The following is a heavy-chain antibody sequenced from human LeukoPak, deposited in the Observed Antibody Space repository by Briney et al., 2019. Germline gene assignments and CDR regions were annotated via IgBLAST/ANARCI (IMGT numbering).Heavy chain of an antibody. Sequence: GGSLRLSCAASGFTFSSYAMHWVRQAPGRGLEWVAVISYDGSNKYYADSVKGRFTISRDNSKNTLYLQMNSLRAEDTAIYYCAKDLGGAMIVVVGGQGTLVTVSS. CDR3: AKDLGGAMIVVV. CDR2: ISYDGSNK. CDR1: GFTFSSYA. J-gene: IGHJ4*02. V-gene: IGHV3-30*14. D-gene: IGHD3-22*01.